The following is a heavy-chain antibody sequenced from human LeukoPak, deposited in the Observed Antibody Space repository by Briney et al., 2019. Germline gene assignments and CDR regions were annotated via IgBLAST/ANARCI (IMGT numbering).Heavy chain of an antibody. CDR1: GFTFSSYE. J-gene: IGHJ4*02. D-gene: IGHD2-2*01. CDR3: ARRYCSSTSCLLDY. V-gene: IGHV3-48*03. CDR2: ISSTSGSAM. Sequence: GGSLRLSCAASGFTFSSYEMNWARQAPGKGLEWVSYISSTSGSAMYYADSVKGRFTISRDNAKNSLYLQMNSLRAEDTAVYYCARRYCSSTSCLLDYWGQGTLVTVSS.